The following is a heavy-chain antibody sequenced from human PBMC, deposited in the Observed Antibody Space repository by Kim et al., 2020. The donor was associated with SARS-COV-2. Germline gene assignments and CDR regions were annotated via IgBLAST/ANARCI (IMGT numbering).Heavy chain of an antibody. D-gene: IGHD3-22*01. CDR2: IYYSGST. CDR3: ARKSSYYYDSSGYYYSWFDP. CDR1: GGSISSYY. J-gene: IGHJ5*02. V-gene: IGHV4-59*13. Sequence: SESLSLTCTVSGGSISSYYWSWIRQPPGKGLEWIGYIYYSGSTNYNPSLKSRVTISVDTSKNQFSLKLSSVTAADTAVYYCARKSSYYYDSSGYYYSWFDPWGQGTLVTVSS.